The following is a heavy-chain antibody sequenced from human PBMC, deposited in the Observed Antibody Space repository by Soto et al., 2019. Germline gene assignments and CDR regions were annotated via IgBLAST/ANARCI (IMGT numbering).Heavy chain of an antibody. Sequence: GPSAKVSCKTPGYTFSNYGITWVRQAPGQPLEWLGWISLYSDGTNYAQKFQGRVSMTTDTSTTTAYMELRSLRSDDTAVYYCARVVPGAEAWFGPWGQGTLVTVS. CDR2: ISLYSDGT. CDR3: ARVVPGAEAWFGP. V-gene: IGHV1-18*01. CDR1: GYTFSNYG. J-gene: IGHJ5*02. D-gene: IGHD2-2*01.